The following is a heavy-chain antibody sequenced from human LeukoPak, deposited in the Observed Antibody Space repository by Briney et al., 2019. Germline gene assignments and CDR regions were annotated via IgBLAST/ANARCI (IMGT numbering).Heavy chain of an antibody. V-gene: IGHV1-18*04. D-gene: IGHD3-10*01. CDR3: ARDRDYGSGSYYLPRIDY. CDR2: ISAYNGNT. J-gene: IGHJ4*02. CDR1: GYTFTSYG. Sequence: GASVKVSCKASGYTFTSYGICWVRQAPGQGLEWMGWISAYNGNTNYAQKLQGRVTMTTDTSTSTAYMELRSLRSDDTAVYYCARDRDYGSGSYYLPRIDYWGQGTLVTVSS.